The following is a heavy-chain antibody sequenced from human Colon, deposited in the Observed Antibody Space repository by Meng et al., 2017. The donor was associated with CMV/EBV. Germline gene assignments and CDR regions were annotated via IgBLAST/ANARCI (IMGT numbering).Heavy chain of an antibody. CDR3: IRENWYYDY. CDR1: GYTFTPYY. V-gene: IGHV1-2*02. CDR2: MLPKTGAL. Sequence: QGKLVQAGAGVKKPGASVKVSCKASGYTFTPYYIHLVRQAPGQGLEWVGCMLPKTGALDYAQKFRGRITLTTDTSITTAYMELSGLTSDDTAVYYCIRENWYYDYWGLGTLVTVSS. D-gene: IGHD1-1*01. J-gene: IGHJ4*02.